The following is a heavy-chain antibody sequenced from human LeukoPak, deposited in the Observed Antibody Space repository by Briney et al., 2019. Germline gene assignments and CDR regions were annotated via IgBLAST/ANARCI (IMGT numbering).Heavy chain of an antibody. D-gene: IGHD5-24*01. V-gene: IGHV3-53*01. CDR1: GFTVGSND. Sequence: PGGSLRLSCAASGFTVGSNDMSWVRQAPGKGLEWVSVIYSGGSTYYTDSVKDRFTISRDNSKNTLFLQMNSLRAEDTAVYYCARGRGVAGAFDIWGQGTMVIVSS. CDR3: ARGRGVAGAFDI. CDR2: IYSGGST. J-gene: IGHJ3*02.